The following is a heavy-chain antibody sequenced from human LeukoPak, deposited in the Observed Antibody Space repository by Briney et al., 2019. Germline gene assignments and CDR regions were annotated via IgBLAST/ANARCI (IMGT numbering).Heavy chain of an antibody. J-gene: IGHJ1*01. CDR1: GYTFTAYY. V-gene: IGHV1-2*02. CDR3: ARAGSIAAVGYFQH. Sequence: ASVKVSCKASGYTFTAYYMHWVRQAPGQGLEWMGWINPNSGGTNYAQKFQGRVTMTRDTSISTAYMELSRLRSDDTAVYYCARAGSIAAVGYFQHWGQGTLVTVSS. CDR2: INPNSGGT. D-gene: IGHD6-13*01.